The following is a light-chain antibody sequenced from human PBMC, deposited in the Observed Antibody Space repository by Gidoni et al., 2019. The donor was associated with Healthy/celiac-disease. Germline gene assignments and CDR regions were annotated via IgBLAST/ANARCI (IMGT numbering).Light chain of an antibody. V-gene: IGKV3-20*01. CDR2: GAS. J-gene: IGKJ2*01. CDR3: QQYGSSPPYT. CDR1: QSVSSSY. Sequence: EIVSTQSPGTLSLSPGERATLSCRASQSVSSSYLAWYQQKPGQAPRRLLYGASSRATGIPDRFSGSGSGTDFTLTISRLVPEDFAVYYCQQYGSSPPYTFGQGTKLEIK.